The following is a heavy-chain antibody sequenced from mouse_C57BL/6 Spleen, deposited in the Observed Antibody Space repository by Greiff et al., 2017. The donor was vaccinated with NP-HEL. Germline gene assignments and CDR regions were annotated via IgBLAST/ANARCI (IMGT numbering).Heavy chain of an antibody. V-gene: IGHV1-54*01. CDR2: FNPGSGGI. CDR3: ASTSAAQAIFAY. CDR1: GYAFTKYL. Sequence: QVQLQQSGAELVRPGTSVKVSCKASGYAFTKYLIEWVKQRPGQGLEWIGGFNPGSGGINYNEKFKGKATLTADKSSSTAYRQLSCLTSEDAAVYFCASTSAAQAIFAYWGQGTLVTVSA. D-gene: IGHD3-2*02. J-gene: IGHJ3*01.